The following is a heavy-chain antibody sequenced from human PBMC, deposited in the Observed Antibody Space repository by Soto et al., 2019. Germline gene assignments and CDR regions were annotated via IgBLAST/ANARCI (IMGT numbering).Heavy chain of an antibody. CDR2: IYYSGST. Sequence: QLQLQESGPGLVKPSETLSLTCTVSGGSISSSSYYWGWIRQPPGKGLEWIGSIYYSGSTYYNPSLKSRVTISVDTSKNQFSLKLSSVTAADTAVYYCARFGVVIPIGFDYWGQGTLVTVSS. CDR1: GGSISSSSYY. CDR3: ARFGVVIPIGFDY. V-gene: IGHV4-39*01. J-gene: IGHJ4*02. D-gene: IGHD3-3*01.